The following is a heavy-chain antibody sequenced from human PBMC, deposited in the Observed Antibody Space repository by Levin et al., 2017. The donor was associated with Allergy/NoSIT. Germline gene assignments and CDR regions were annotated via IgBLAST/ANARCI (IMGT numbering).Heavy chain of an antibody. D-gene: IGHD3-16*01. V-gene: IGHV2-5*02. CDR1: GFSLSTSGLG. CDR2: IYWDDDN. Sequence: ESGPTLVKPTQTLTLTCTFSGFSLSTSGLGVGWIRQPPGKALEWLALIYWDDDNRYSPSLKSRLTVTKDTSKNQVVLTMTNMDPVDTATYYCAHRPRFGAYFDYWGQGILVTVSA. CDR3: AHRPRFGAYFDY. J-gene: IGHJ4*02.